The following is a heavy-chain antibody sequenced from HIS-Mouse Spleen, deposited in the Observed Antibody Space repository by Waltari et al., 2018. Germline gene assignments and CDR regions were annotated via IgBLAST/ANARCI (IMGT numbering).Heavy chain of an antibody. CDR1: GGSNSSSSYY. V-gene: IGHV4-39*07. J-gene: IGHJ2*01. Sequence: QLQLQESGPGLVKPSETLSLTCTVSGGSNSSSSYYWGWIRQPPGKGLEWIGSIYYSGSTYVHPSPNGRVTISVDTSKTQFSLKLSSVTAADTAVYYCAREIPYSSSWYDWYFDLWGRGTLVTVSS. D-gene: IGHD6-13*01. CDR3: AREIPYSSSWYDWYFDL. CDR2: IYYSGST.